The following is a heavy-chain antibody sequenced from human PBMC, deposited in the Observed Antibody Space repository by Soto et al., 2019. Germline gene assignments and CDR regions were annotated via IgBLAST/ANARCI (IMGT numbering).Heavy chain of an antibody. J-gene: IGHJ6*02. D-gene: IGHD2-15*01. CDR3: ARGRLPFYGGKYYYYGMDV. CDR1: GFTFSSYG. CDR2: IWYDGSNK. V-gene: IGHV3-33*01. Sequence: GGSLRLSCAASGFTFSSYGMHWVRQAPGKGLEWVAVIWYDGSNKYYADSVKGRFTISRDNSKNTLYLQMNSLRAEDTAVYYCARGRLPFYGGKYYYYGMDVWGQGTTVTVSS.